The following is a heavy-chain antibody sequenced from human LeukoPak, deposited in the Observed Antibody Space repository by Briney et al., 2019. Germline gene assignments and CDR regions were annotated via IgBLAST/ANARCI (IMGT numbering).Heavy chain of an antibody. CDR3: ASDYGDFDLY. J-gene: IGHJ4*02. CDR2: ISSSGRYI. CDR1: GFTFSSFR. V-gene: IGHV3-21*01. D-gene: IGHD4-17*01. Sequence: GGSLRLSCAASGFTFSSFRMNWVRQAPGKGLEWVSSISSSGRYIYYADSVKGRFTISRDNAKISLYLQMNSLRAEDMAVYYCASDYGDFDLYWGQGALVTVSS.